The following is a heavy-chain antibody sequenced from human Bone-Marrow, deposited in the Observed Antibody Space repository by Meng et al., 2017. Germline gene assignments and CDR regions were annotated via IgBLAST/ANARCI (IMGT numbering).Heavy chain of an antibody. V-gene: IGHV1-69*05. CDR1: GGTFSSYA. CDR2: IIPIFGTA. CDR3: ASGLSGSYQNWFDP. Sequence: QVQLLRPGPEVKKPGSSVKASCKASGGTFSSYAISWVRQAPGQGLEWMGGIIPIFGTANYAQKFQGRVTITTDESTSTAYMELSSLRSEDTAVYYCASGLSGSYQNWFDPWGQGTLVTVSS. J-gene: IGHJ5*02. D-gene: IGHD1-26*01.